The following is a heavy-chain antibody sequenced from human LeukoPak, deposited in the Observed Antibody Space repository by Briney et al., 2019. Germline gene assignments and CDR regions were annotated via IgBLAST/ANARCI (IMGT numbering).Heavy chain of an antibody. D-gene: IGHD3-3*01. V-gene: IGHV1-8*01. Sequence: ASVKVSCKASGYTFSSFDINWLRQATGQGLEWMGWINPNSDNRGYAQKFQGRVTMTGDTSTNTAYMELSSLKSEDTAVYYCAVRGRNYIYDFWGQGTLVIVSS. CDR1: GYTFSSFD. CDR3: AVRGRNYIYDF. J-gene: IGHJ4*02. CDR2: INPNSDNR.